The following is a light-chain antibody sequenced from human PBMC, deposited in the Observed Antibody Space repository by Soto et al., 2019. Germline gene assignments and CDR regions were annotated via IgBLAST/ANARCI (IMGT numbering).Light chain of an antibody. CDR3: QQYNTWRSIS. V-gene: IGKV3-15*01. CDR1: QTIDNK. J-gene: IGKJ5*01. CDR2: GAS. Sequence: EIVLTQSPGTLSFSPGERATLSCRASQTIDNKLAWYQQRPGQAPRLLIYGASIRATGIPARFSGSGSGTDFTLTISSLQSEDFAVYYCQQYNTWRSISFGQGTRLEIK.